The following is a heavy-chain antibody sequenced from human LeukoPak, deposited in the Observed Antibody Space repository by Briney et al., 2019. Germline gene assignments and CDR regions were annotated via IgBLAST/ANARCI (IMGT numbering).Heavy chain of an antibody. J-gene: IGHJ4*02. CDR2: IKQDESEI. V-gene: IGHV3-7*01. CDR1: GFTFSNYW. CDR3: AGGWGPMVVFY. Sequence: PGGSLRLSCAASGFTFSNYWMSWVRQSPGKGLEWVAKIKQDESEIYYVDSVKGQFTISRDNAKNSLYLQMNSLRAEDTAVYYCAGGWGPMVVFYWGQGTLVTVSS. D-gene: IGHD2-8*02.